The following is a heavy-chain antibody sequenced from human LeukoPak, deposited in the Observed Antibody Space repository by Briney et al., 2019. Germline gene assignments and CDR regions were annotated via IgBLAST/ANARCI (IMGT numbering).Heavy chain of an antibody. CDR1: GGSFSGGSFSGFC. J-gene: IGHJ5*02. Sequence: SETLSLTCAVFGGSFSGGSFSGFCWSWIRQPPGKGLEWIGEICHSGTTAYNLSLKSRVTISVDRSKNQFSLKLTSVTAADTAVYYCARVSISSNWFDPWGQGTLVTVSS. CDR3: ARVSISSNWFDP. D-gene: IGHD2-2*01. V-gene: IGHV4-34*01. CDR2: ICHSGTT.